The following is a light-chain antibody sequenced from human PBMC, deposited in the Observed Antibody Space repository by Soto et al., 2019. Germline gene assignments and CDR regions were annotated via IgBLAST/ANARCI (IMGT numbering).Light chain of an antibody. CDR3: QQYDISPIT. Sequence: EIVLTQSPGTLSLSPGERATLSCRASQSVTNNYLAWYQQKPGQAPRLLIYGASGRATGVPDRFSGSGSGTDFTLTISRLEPEYFVVYYCQQYDISPITFGQGTRLEIK. CDR1: QSVTNNY. CDR2: GAS. J-gene: IGKJ5*01. V-gene: IGKV3-20*01.